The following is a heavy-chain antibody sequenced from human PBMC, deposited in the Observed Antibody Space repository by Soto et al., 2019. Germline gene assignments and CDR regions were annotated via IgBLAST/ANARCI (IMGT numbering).Heavy chain of an antibody. Sequence: ASVKVSCKASGYTFTSYGISWVRQAPGQGLEWMGWISAYNGNTNYAQKLQGRVTMTTDTSTSTAYMELRSLRSDDTAVYYCARDGMRDIVVVVAAPSYYYYGMDVWGQGTTATVSS. J-gene: IGHJ6*02. CDR3: ARDGMRDIVVVVAAPSYYYYGMDV. CDR1: GYTFTSYG. D-gene: IGHD2-15*01. CDR2: ISAYNGNT. V-gene: IGHV1-18*01.